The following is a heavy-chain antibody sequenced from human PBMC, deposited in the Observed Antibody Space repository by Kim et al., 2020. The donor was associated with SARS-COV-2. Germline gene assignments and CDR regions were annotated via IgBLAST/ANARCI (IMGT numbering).Heavy chain of an antibody. CDR2: IIPIFGTA. CDR3: ARDFTIFGVVIRVNWFDP. D-gene: IGHD3-3*01. CDR1: GGTFSSYA. J-gene: IGHJ5*02. V-gene: IGHV1-69*13. Sequence: SVKVSCKASGGTFSSYAISWVRQAPGQGLEWMGGIIPIFGTANYAQKFQGRVTITADESTSTAYMELSSLRSEDTAVYYCARDFTIFGVVIRVNWFDPWGQGTLVTVSS.